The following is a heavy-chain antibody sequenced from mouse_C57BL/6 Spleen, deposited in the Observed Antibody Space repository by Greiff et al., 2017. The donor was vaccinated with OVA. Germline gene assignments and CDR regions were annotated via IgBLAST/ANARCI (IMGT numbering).Heavy chain of an antibody. V-gene: IGHV1-62-2*01. CDR3: ARHEDRGNSYWYFDV. CDR1: GYTFTEYP. CDR2: FYPGSGSI. J-gene: IGHJ1*03. Sequence: QVQLKESGAELVKPGASVKLSCKASGYTFTEYPIHWVKQRSGQGLEWIGWFYPGSGSIKYNEKFKDKATLTADKSSSTVYMELSRLTSEDSAVYFCARHEDRGNSYWYFDVWGTGTTVTVSS. D-gene: IGHD3-3*01.